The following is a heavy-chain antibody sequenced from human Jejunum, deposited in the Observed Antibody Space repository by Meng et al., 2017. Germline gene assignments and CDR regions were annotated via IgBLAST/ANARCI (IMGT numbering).Heavy chain of an antibody. CDR1: GSSVTSGHYY. V-gene: IGHV4-61*01. Sequence: QDPLHVAGPALVRPSETPSLTCIVSGSSVTSGHYYWSWVRPPPGQGLAWIGHVFYTGSTNYSPSFKSRVTISVHTSMNQFSLKLNSVTAADTAVYYCARGGWDFEYWGQGILVTVSS. CDR2: VFYTGST. D-gene: IGHD3-16*01. J-gene: IGHJ4*02. CDR3: ARGGWDFEY.